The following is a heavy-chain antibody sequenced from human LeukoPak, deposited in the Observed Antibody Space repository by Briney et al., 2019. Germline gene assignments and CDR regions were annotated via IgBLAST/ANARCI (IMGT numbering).Heavy chain of an antibody. D-gene: IGHD3-9*01. CDR1: GGYFSGFY. J-gene: IGHJ6*03. CDR2: ISYRGTT. V-gene: IGHV4-34*01. Sequence: PSETLSLTCVVDGGYFSGFYWTWVRQAPGKGLEWIGEISYRGTTKYNPSLKSRVTIEVDTSKKQISLNLSSMTAADTAVYYCAKGKAGHYHSVTDEYYYYMDVWGKGTTVIVSS. CDR3: AKGKAGHYHSVTDEYYYYMDV.